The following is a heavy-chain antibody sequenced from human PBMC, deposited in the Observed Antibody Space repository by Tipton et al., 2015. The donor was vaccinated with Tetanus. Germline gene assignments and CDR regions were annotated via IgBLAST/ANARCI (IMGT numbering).Heavy chain of an antibody. J-gene: IGHJ2*01. CDR3: ARDTYYGDPLGYFDL. V-gene: IGHV4-31*03. CDR2: IYYSGST. CDR1: GGSISSGGYY. Sequence: TLSLTCTVSGGSISSGGYYWSWIRQHPGKGLEWIGYIYYSGSTYYNPSLKSRVTISVDTSKNQFSLKLSSATAADTAVYYCARDTYYGDPLGYFDLWGRGTLVTVSS. D-gene: IGHD4-17*01.